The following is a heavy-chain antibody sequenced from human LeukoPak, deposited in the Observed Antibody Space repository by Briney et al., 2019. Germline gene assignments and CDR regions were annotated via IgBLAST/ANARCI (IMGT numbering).Heavy chain of an antibody. D-gene: IGHD1-26*01. CDR3: ARVLSGSYYGDDFDY. V-gene: IGHV1-69*05. J-gene: IGHJ4*02. CDR2: IIPIFGTA. CDR1: GGTFSSYA. Sequence: ASVKVSCKASGGTFSSYAISWVRQAPGQGLEWMGGIIPIFGTANYAQKFQGRVTITTDESTSTAYMELRSLRSDDTAVYYCARVLSGSYYGDDFDYWGQGTLVTVSS.